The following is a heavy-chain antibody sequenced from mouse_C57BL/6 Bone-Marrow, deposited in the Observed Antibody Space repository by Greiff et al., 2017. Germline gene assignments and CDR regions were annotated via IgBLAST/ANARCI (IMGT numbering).Heavy chain of an antibody. CDR2: ISSGSSTI. Sequence: EVQLVESGGGLVKPGGSLQLSCAASGFTFSDYGMHWVRQAPEKGLEWVAYISSGSSTIYYADTVKGRFTISRDNAKNTLFLQMTSLRSEDTAMYYCARPYYYAMDYWGQGTSVTVSS. CDR1: GFTFSDYG. CDR3: ARPYYYAMDY. J-gene: IGHJ4*01. V-gene: IGHV5-17*01.